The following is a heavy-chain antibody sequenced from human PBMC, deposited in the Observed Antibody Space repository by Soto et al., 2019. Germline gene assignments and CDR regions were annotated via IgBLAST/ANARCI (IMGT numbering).Heavy chain of an antibody. CDR3: ARVPCSGGSCYSVVWFDP. Sequence: SVKVSCKASGGTFSSYTISWVRQAPGQGLEWMGRIIPILGIANYAQKFQGRVTITADKSTSTAYMELSSLRSEDTAVYYCARVPCSGGSCYSVVWFDPWGQGTLVTVSS. V-gene: IGHV1-69*02. D-gene: IGHD2-15*01. J-gene: IGHJ5*02. CDR2: IIPILGIA. CDR1: GGTFSSYT.